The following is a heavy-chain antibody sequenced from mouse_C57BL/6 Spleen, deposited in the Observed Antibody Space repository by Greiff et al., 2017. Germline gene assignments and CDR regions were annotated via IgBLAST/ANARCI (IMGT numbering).Heavy chain of an antibody. Sequence: EVQLQQSGPVLVKPGASVKMSCKASGYTFTDYYMNWVKQSHGKSLEWIGVINPYNGGTSYNQKFKGKATLTVDKSSSAAYMERNSLTAEDSAVYYCAREDYYGNYEGVGLGYWGQGTTLTVSA. D-gene: IGHD2-1*01. V-gene: IGHV1-19*01. CDR3: AREDYYGNYEGVGLGY. CDR1: GYTFTDYY. CDR2: INPYNGGT. J-gene: IGHJ2*01.